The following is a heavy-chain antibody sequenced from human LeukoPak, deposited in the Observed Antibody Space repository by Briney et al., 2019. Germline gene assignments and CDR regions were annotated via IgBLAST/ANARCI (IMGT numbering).Heavy chain of an antibody. V-gene: IGHV3-7*01. D-gene: IGHD5-18*01. CDR2: INYNGNVN. J-gene: IGHJ3*02. CDR3: ARDRGWIQHDI. CDR1: GFTFSSYW. Sequence: GGSLRLSCAASGFTFSSYWMNWARQAPGKGLEWVASINYNGNVNYYVDSVKGRFTISRDNAKNSLFLQMNSLRAEDTAVYYCARDRGWIQHDIWGQGTMVTVSS.